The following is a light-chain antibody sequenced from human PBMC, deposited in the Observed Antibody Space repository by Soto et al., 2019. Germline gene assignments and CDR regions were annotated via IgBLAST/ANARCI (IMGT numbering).Light chain of an antibody. CDR2: GAS. CDR3: QQYNIWPT. J-gene: IGKJ1*01. V-gene: IGKV3-15*01. Sequence: EVVMTQSPATLSVSPGERATLSCRASQSVSSNLAWYQQKPGQAPRLLIYGASSRSTGIPARFSGSGSGTEFPLTISSLQSEDFGVYYCQQYNIWPTFGQGTKVEIK. CDR1: QSVSSN.